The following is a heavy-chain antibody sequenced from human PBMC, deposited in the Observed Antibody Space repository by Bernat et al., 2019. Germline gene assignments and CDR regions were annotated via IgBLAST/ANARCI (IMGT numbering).Heavy chain of an antibody. J-gene: IGHJ6*02. V-gene: IGHV3-30*07. Sequence: QVQLVESGGGVVQPGRSLRLSCAASGFTFSSYAMHWVRQAPGKGLEWVAVISYDGSNKYYADSVKGRFTISRDNSKNTLYLQMNSLRAEDTAVYYCARDGNYYGSGSYHIYYYYGMDVWGQGTTVTVSS. CDR2: ISYDGSNK. D-gene: IGHD3-10*01. CDR3: ARDGNYYGSGSYHIYYYYGMDV. CDR1: GFTFSSYA.